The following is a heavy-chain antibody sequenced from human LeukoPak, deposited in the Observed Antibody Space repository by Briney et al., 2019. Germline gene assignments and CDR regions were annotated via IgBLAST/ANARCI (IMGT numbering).Heavy chain of an antibody. Sequence: ASVKVSCKASGYTFTSNYIQWVRQAPGQGLEWMGRINPNSGGTNYAQKFQGRVTMTRDTSISTAYMELSRLRSDDTAVYYCRITMVRGVIGGAFDIWGQGTMVTVSS. J-gene: IGHJ3*02. CDR3: RITMVRGVIGGAFDI. D-gene: IGHD3-10*01. CDR1: GYTFTSNY. V-gene: IGHV1-2*06. CDR2: INPNSGGT.